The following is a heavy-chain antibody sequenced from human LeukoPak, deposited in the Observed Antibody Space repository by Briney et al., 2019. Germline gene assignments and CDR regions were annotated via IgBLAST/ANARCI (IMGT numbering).Heavy chain of an antibody. D-gene: IGHD4-17*01. J-gene: IGHJ5*02. CDR2: IYPGDSDT. CDR1: GYSFTGYW. CDR3: ARRRHDYGDYWFDP. Sequence: GESLKISCKGSGYSFTGYWIGWVRRMPGKGLEWMGIIYPGDSDTRYSPSFQGRVTISADKSISTAYLQWSSLKASDTAMYYCARRRHDYGDYWFDPWGQGTLVTVSS. V-gene: IGHV5-51*01.